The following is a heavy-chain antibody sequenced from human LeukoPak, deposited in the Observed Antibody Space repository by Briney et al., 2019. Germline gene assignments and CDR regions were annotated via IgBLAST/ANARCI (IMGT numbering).Heavy chain of an antibody. Sequence: ASVKVSCKASGYTFTSYYMRWVRQAPGQGLEWMGIINPSGGSTSYAQKFQGRVTMTRDTSTSTVYMELSSLRSEDTAVYYCARVGPFDCSSTSCYTGFYRYFDYWGQGTLVTVSS. CDR2: INPSGGST. CDR3: ARVGPFDCSSTSCYTGFYRYFDY. J-gene: IGHJ4*02. D-gene: IGHD2-2*02. V-gene: IGHV1-46*01. CDR1: GYTFTSYY.